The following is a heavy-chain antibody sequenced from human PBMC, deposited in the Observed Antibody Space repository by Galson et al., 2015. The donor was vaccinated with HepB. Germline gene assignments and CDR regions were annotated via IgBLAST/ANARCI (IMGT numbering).Heavy chain of an antibody. J-gene: IGHJ4*02. CDR1: GFTFSSYA. V-gene: IGHV3-30-3*01. CDR3: ARDLPLRTYYYDSSGLAPDY. Sequence: SLRLSCAASGFTFSSYAVHWVRRAPGKGLEWVAVISYDGSSKYYADSVKGRFTISRDNSKNTLYLQMNSLRAEDTAVYYCARDLPLRTYYYDSSGLAPDYWGQGTLVTVSS. D-gene: IGHD3-22*01. CDR2: ISYDGSSK.